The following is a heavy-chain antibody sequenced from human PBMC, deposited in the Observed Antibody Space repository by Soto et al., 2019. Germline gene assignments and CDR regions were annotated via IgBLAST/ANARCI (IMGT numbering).Heavy chain of an antibody. CDR2: INPNSGGT. V-gene: IGHV1-2*04. CDR3: ARETIFGLDP. J-gene: IGHJ5*02. Sequence: SVKVACKASGYTFTRYYMHWVRQAPGQGLEWMGWINPNSGGTNDAQKFQGWVTMTRDTSISTAYMELSRLRSDETAVYYCARETIFGLDPWGQGTLVTVSS. CDR1: GYTFTRYY. D-gene: IGHD3-3*01.